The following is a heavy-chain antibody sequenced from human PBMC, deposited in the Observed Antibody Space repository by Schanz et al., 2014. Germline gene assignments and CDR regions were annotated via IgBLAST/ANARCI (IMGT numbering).Heavy chain of an antibody. V-gene: IGHV1-18*01. CDR3: VRVPSRDVSFDL. D-gene: IGHD3-16*01. CDR2: ISPYNGNT. J-gene: IGHJ2*01. CDR1: GGTFSSYG. Sequence: QVQVVQSGAEVKKPGSSVKVSCKASGGTFSSYGINWVRQAPGQGLEWMGWISPYNGNTNYAQKLQGRVTMTADTSTSTAYMDLRSLRSDDTAHYYCVRVPSRDVSFDLWGRGTLVTVSS.